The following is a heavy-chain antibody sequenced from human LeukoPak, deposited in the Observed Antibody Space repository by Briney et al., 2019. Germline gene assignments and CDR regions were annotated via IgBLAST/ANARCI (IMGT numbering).Heavy chain of an antibody. CDR2: ISYDGSNK. J-gene: IGHJ4*02. V-gene: IGHV3-30*03. CDR3: AGFNYDILTGPY. Sequence: GGSLRLSCAASGFTFSSYGMHWVRQAPGKGMEWVAVISYDGSNKYYADSVKGRFTISRDNSKNTLYLQMNSLRAGDTAVYYCAGFNYDILTGPYWGQGTLVTVSP. CDR1: GFTFSSYG. D-gene: IGHD3-9*01.